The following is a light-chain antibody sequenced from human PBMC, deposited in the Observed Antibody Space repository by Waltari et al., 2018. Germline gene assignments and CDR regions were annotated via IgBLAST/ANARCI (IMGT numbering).Light chain of an antibody. J-gene: IGKJ4*01. CDR1: QGISTL. V-gene: IGKV1-9*01. CDR3: LHLNNFPLS. Sequence: DIQLTQSPSFLSASVRDRVTITCRASQGISTLLAWYQQKPGKGPKLLIYAASTLQSDIPSRFSGSGSGTEFTLTISSLQSEDFATYYCLHLNNFPLSFGGGTKV. CDR2: AAS.